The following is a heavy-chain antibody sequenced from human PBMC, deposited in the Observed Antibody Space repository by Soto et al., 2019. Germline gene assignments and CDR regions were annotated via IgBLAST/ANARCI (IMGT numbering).Heavy chain of an antibody. Sequence: QVQLAESGGGLVKPGGSLRLSCAASGFIFSDNYMSWIRQAPGKGLEWVSSISPTTIIIRYADSVKGRFTISRDNAKNSLYLEMSSLRAEDTAVYYCASADRFKYCSSGNCHPDHWGQGTLVTVSS. J-gene: IGHJ4*02. V-gene: IGHV3-11*01. CDR2: ISPTTIII. CDR1: GFIFSDNY. D-gene: IGHD2-15*01. CDR3: ASADRFKYCSSGNCHPDH.